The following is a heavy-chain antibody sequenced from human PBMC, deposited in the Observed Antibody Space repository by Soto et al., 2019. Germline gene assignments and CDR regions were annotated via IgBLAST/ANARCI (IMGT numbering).Heavy chain of an antibody. V-gene: IGHV3-30*03. Sequence: GGSLRLSCAASGFTFSSYGMHWVRQAPGKGLEWVAVISYDGSNKYYADSVKGRFTISRDNSKNTLYLQMNSLRAEDTAVYYCAQILGSSSYYYYGMDVWGQGTTVTVSS. CDR1: GFTFSSYG. CDR3: AQILGSSSYYYYGMDV. D-gene: IGHD3-10*01. CDR2: ISYDGSNK. J-gene: IGHJ6*02.